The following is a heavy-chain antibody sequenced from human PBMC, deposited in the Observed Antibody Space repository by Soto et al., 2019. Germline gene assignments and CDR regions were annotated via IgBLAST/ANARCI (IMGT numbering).Heavy chain of an antibody. Sequence: GSLRLSCAASGFTFSSYSMNWVRQAPGKGLEWVSSISSSSSYIYYADSVKGRFTISRDNAKNSLYLQMNSLRAEDTAVYYCARVLLWFGDYYYYGMDVWGQGTTVTVSS. D-gene: IGHD3-10*01. V-gene: IGHV3-21*01. CDR3: ARVLLWFGDYYYYGMDV. CDR1: GFTFSSYS. J-gene: IGHJ6*02. CDR2: ISSSSSYI.